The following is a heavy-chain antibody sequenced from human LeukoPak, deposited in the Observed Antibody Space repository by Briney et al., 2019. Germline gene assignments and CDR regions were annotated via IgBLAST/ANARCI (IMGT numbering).Heavy chain of an antibody. CDR1: GYTFTSYG. CDR3: ATSITVVSVVISHADAFDI. J-gene: IGHJ3*02. Sequence: GASVKVSCKASGYTFTSYGISWVRQAPGQGLEWMGWISAYNGNTNYAQKLQGRVTMTTDTSTSTAYMELRSLRSDDTAVYYCATSITVVSVVISHADAFDIWGQGTMVTVSS. V-gene: IGHV1-18*01. D-gene: IGHD3-22*01. CDR2: ISAYNGNT.